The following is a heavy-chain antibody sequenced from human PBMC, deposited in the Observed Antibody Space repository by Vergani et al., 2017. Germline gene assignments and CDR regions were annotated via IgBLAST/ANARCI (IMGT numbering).Heavy chain of an antibody. CDR2: ISSSSSTI. Sequence: EVQLVESGGGLVQPGGSLRLSCAASGFTFSSYSMNWVRQAPGKGLEWVSYISSSSSTIYYADSVKGRFTISRDNAKNSLYLQMNSLRAEDTAVYYCASGYCTTGVCSPYDYWGQGTLVTVSS. CDR3: ASGYCTTGVCSPYDY. V-gene: IGHV3-48*01. CDR1: GFTFSSYS. J-gene: IGHJ4*02. D-gene: IGHD2-8*01.